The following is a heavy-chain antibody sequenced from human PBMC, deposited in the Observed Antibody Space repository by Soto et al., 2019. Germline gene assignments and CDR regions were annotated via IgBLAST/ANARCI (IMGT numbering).Heavy chain of an antibody. CDR3: ASAYYYDSSGYYWNDAFAI. CDR2: IYPDDSDT. V-gene: IGHV5-51*01. J-gene: IGHJ3*02. Sequence: LGESLKISCKGSGYSFSSYWIGWVRQMPGTGLEWMGIIYPDDSDTRYSPSFQGQVTISADKSVSAVYLQWSSLKASDTAVYYCASAYYYDSSGYYWNDAFAIWGQGTMVTVSS. D-gene: IGHD3-22*01. CDR1: GYSFSSYW.